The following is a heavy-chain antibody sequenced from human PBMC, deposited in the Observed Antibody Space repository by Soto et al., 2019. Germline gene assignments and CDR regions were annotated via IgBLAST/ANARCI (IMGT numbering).Heavy chain of an antibody. D-gene: IGHD1-26*01. Sequence: QVQLQESGPGLVKPSQTLSLTCTVSGDSISSGDYYWSWIRQPPGKGLEWIGYIYYSGSTYYNPSLKSRVTISVDTSKNQFSLKLSSVTASDTAVYYCARDRGVGATTDYWGQGTLVTVSS. J-gene: IGHJ4*02. CDR3: ARDRGVGATTDY. CDR2: IYYSGST. V-gene: IGHV4-30-4*01. CDR1: GDSISSGDYY.